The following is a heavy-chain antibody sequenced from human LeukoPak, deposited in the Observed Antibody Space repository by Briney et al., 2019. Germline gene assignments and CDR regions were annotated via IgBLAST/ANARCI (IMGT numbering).Heavy chain of an antibody. CDR1: GFTFSNAW. D-gene: IGHD6-13*01. J-gene: IGHJ6*03. V-gene: IGHV3-15*01. CDR3: ARDSRSWGSSSWPNYYYYMDV. CDR2: IKSKTDGGTT. Sequence: GGSLRLSCAASGFTFSNAWMSWVRQAPGKGLEWVGRIKSKTDGGTTDYAAPVKGRFTISRDDSKNTLYLQMNSLKTEDTAVYYCARDSRSWGSSSWPNYYYYMDVWGKGTTVTVSS.